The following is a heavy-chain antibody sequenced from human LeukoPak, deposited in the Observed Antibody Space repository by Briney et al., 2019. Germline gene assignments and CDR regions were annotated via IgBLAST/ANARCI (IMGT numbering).Heavy chain of an antibody. CDR1: GFTFSSYA. Sequence: GGSLRLSCAASGFTFSSYAMSWVRQAPGKGLEWVSAISGSGGSTYYADSVKGRFTISRDNSKNMLYLQMNSLRAEDTAVYHCAKKSPIFGVVIPLFDYWGQGTLVSVSS. J-gene: IGHJ4*02. D-gene: IGHD3-3*01. V-gene: IGHV3-23*01. CDR2: ISGSGGST. CDR3: AKKSPIFGVVIPLFDY.